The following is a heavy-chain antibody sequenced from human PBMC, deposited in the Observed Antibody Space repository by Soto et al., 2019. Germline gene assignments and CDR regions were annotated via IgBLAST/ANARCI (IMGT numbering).Heavy chain of an antibody. CDR1: GYTFITYG. CDR2: ISAYNGDT. Sequence: ASVKVSCKASGYTFITYGVTWVRQAPGQGLEWMGWISAYNGDTNYAQKFQGRVTITADESTSTAYMELSSLRSEDTAVYYCARADYGGNVDYWGQGTLVTVSS. V-gene: IGHV1-18*01. CDR3: ARADYGGNVDY. D-gene: IGHD4-17*01. J-gene: IGHJ4*02.